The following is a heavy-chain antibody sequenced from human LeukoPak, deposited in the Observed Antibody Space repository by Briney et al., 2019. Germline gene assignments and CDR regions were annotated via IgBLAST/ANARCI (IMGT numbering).Heavy chain of an antibody. D-gene: IGHD1-26*01. CDR3: ARVLRGVGATTDYYYYYGMDV. J-gene: IGHJ6*02. CDR1: GGSISSSSYY. V-gene: IGHV4-39*01. CDR2: IYYSGST. Sequence: SETLSLTCTVSGGSISSSSYYWGWIRQPPGKGLEWIGSIYYSGSTYYNPSLKSRVTISIDTSKNQFSLKLSSVTAADTAVYYCARVLRGVGATTDYYYYYGMDVWGQGTTVTVSS.